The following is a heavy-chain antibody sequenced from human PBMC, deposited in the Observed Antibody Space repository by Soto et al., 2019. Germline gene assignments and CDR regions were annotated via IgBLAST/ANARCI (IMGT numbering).Heavy chain of an antibody. Sequence: SVKVSCKASGGTFSSYAISWVRQAPGQGLEWMGGIIPIFGTANYAQKFQGRVTITADESTSTAYMELSSLRSEDTAVYYCARVSALRMAAAGPRLGPELEPWGQGTLVTVSS. CDR2: IIPIFGTA. D-gene: IGHD6-13*01. J-gene: IGHJ5*02. CDR1: GGTFSSYA. V-gene: IGHV1-69*13. CDR3: ARVSALRMAAAGPRLGPELEP.